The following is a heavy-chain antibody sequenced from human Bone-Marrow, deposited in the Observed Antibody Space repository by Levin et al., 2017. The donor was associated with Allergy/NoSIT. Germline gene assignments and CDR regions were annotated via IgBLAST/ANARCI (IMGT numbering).Heavy chain of an antibody. V-gene: IGHV3-30*18. Sequence: GESLKISCAASGFTFSSYGMHWVRQAPGKGLEWVAVISYDGSNKYYADSVKGRFTISRDNSKNTLYLQMNSLRAEDTAVYYCAKSVGFGELPSTTDYWGQGTLVTVSS. CDR1: GFTFSSYG. J-gene: IGHJ4*02. CDR3: AKSVGFGELPSTTDY. D-gene: IGHD3-10*01. CDR2: ISYDGSNK.